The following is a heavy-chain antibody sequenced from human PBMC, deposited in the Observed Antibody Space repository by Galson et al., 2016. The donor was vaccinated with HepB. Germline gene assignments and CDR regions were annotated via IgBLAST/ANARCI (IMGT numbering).Heavy chain of an antibody. CDR2: ITGDGITT. CDR1: GFTFSTYA. D-gene: IGHD3-16*01. J-gene: IGHJ4*02. CDR3: AKSWGKYTGSSNWVFFDS. V-gene: IGHV3-23*01. Sequence: SLTVSCAASGFTFSTYAMTWVRQSPVKGQEWGSTITGDGITTYYADTVKGRFTISRDISKNTLYLQLDSLRADDTALYYCAKSWGKYTGSSNWVFFDSWGQGTLVTVSS.